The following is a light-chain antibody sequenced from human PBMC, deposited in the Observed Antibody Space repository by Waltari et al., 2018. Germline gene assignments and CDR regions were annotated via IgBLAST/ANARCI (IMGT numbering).Light chain of an antibody. V-gene: IGLV2-14*03. CDR3: SSYTSGTTVYVI. CDR1: SSDVGGYVY. CDR2: DVD. J-gene: IGLJ2*01. Sequence: QSALTQPASVSGSPGQSLPISCPGTSSDVGGYVYVPWYQQHPGKAPKVMIYDVDKRPSGVSNRFSGSKSGNTASLTISGLQAEDEADYYCSSYTSGTTVYVIFGGGTKLTVL.